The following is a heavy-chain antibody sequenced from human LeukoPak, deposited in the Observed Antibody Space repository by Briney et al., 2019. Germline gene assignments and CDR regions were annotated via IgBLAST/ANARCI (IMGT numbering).Heavy chain of an antibody. CDR1: GFTASNNY. D-gene: IGHD6-6*01. CDR3: AREMSIASDY. V-gene: IGHV3-66*02. J-gene: IGHJ4*02. CDR2: IYSGGST. Sequence: GGSLRLSCAASGFTASNNYMSWVRQAPGKGLEWVSVIYSGGSTYYADSVKGRFTISRDNSKNTLYLQMNSLRPEDTAVYYCAREMSIASDYWGQGTLVTVSS.